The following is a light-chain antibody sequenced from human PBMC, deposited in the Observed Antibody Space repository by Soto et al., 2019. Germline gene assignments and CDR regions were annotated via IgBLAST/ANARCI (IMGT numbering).Light chain of an antibody. CDR3: QQSDTIPWT. CDR2: AAS. J-gene: IGKJ1*01. Sequence: DIQMTQSPSSLSASVGDRVTITCRATQSITSYLNWYQQKPGKAPKLLIYAASSLQSVVPSRFSGGGSGTDFTLTISSLQPEDFATYYCQQSDTIPWTFGQGTKVEIK. CDR1: QSITSY. V-gene: IGKV1-39*01.